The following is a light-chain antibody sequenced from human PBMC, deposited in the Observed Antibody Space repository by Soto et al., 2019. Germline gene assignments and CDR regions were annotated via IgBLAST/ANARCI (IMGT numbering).Light chain of an antibody. Sequence: EIVLTQSLATLSLSPGERATLSCRASQSINSNLAWYQQKRGQAPRLLIYDASNRATGVPGRFSGSGSETDFTLTISSLEPEDFAVYYCQQRSNWPTFGQGTRLEIK. CDR2: DAS. CDR3: QQRSNWPT. CDR1: QSINSN. J-gene: IGKJ5*01. V-gene: IGKV3-11*01.